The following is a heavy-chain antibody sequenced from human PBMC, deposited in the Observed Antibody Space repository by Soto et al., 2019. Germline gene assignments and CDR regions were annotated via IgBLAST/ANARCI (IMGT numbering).Heavy chain of an antibody. J-gene: IGHJ6*02. Sequence: ASVKVSCKASGYTFTSYGICWVRQAPGQGLEWMGWISAYNGNTNYAQKLQGRVTMTTDTSTSTAYMELRSLRSDDTAVYYCARDENIVVVVATPYYYGMDVWGQGTTVTVSS. CDR1: GYTFTSYG. V-gene: IGHV1-18*01. CDR3: ARDENIVVVVATPYYYGMDV. D-gene: IGHD2-15*01. CDR2: ISAYNGNT.